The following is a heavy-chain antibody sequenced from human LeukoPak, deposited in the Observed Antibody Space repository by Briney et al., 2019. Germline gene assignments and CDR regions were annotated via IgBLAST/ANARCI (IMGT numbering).Heavy chain of an antibody. CDR1: GFTFSNYW. Sequence: GGSLRLSCAASGFTFSNYWMSWVRQAPGKGLEWVANIKQDGSAVYYVDSVKGRFTVSRDNTKNSLYLQMSSLRAEDTAVYYCARTGSFDHWGQGTLVTVS. J-gene: IGHJ4*02. V-gene: IGHV3-7*01. D-gene: IGHD1-26*01. CDR2: IKQDGSAV. CDR3: ARTGSFDH.